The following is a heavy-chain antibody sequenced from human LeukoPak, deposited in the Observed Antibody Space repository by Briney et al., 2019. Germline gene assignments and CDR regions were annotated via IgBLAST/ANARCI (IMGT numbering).Heavy chain of an antibody. CDR2: ISYTGST. D-gene: IGHD3-10*01. V-gene: IGHV4-59*01. Sequence: SETLSLTCTVSGGSISPYFWSWIRQPPGKGLEWIGYISYTGSTNYNPSLKSRITISVDTSKNQFSLQLASVTAADTAVYYCARDDYRGVTNFDPWGQGTLVTVSS. CDR3: ARDDYRGVTNFDP. J-gene: IGHJ5*02. CDR1: GGSISPYF.